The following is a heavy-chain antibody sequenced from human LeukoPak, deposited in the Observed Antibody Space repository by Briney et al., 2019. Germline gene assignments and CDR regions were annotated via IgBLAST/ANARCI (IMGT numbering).Heavy chain of an antibody. Sequence: ASVKVSCKASGYTFTSYDINWVRQATGQGLEWMGWMNPNSGNTGYAQKFQGRVTMTRNTSISTAYMELSSLRSEDTAVYYCARGGRSSSSGRNYYYYCYMDVWGKGTTVTVSS. V-gene: IGHV1-8*01. D-gene: IGHD6-6*01. CDR2: MNPNSGNT. CDR3: ARGGRSSSSGRNYYYYCYMDV. CDR1: GYTFTSYD. J-gene: IGHJ6*03.